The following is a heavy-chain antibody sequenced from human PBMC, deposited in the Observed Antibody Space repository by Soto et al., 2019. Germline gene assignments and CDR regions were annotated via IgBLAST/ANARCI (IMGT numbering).Heavy chain of an antibody. CDR2: ISDDGSKK. J-gene: IGHJ4*02. Sequence: QVQLVESGGGVVQPGRSLRLSCAASGFTFSTSGMHWVRQAPGKGLAWVAVISDDGSKKYYADSVKGRFTISRDNSKNTLYLQMNSLRAEDTAVYYCAKEWVYDSSGWSFDYWGQGTLVTFSS. D-gene: IGHD3-22*01. CDR1: GFTFSTSG. CDR3: AKEWVYDSSGWSFDY. V-gene: IGHV3-30*18.